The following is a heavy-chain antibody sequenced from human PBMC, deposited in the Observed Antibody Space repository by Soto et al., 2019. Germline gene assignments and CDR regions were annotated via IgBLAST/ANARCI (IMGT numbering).Heavy chain of an antibody. CDR3: ARGPITIFGVVYYYYYYMDV. Sequence: ESSVKVSCKASGYTFSSYGISWGRQAPGQGLEWMGWISAYNGNTNYAQKLQGRVTMTTDTSTSTAYMELRSLRSDDTAVYYCARGPITIFGVVYYYYYYMDVWGKGTTVT. CDR2: ISAYNGNT. CDR1: GYTFSSYG. V-gene: IGHV1-18*01. J-gene: IGHJ6*03. D-gene: IGHD3-3*01.